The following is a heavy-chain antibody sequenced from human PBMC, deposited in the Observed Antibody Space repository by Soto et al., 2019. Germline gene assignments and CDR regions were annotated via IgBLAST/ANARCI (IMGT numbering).Heavy chain of an antibody. CDR1: GVTFSRYD. V-gene: IGHV3-13*01. Sequence: GGSLRLSCAASGVTFSRYDMHWVRQATGKGLEWVSAIGTAGDTYYPGSVKGRFTISRENAKNSLYLQMNSLRAGDTAVYYCARLVAALIYYYYYYMDVWGKGTTVTVSS. CDR3: ARLVAALIYYYYYYMDV. J-gene: IGHJ6*03. CDR2: IGTAGDT. D-gene: IGHD2-15*01.